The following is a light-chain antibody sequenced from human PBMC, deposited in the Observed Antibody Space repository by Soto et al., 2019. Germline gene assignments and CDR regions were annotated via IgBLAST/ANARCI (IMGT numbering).Light chain of an antibody. CDR2: GAS. Sequence: EIVLTQSPATLSVSPGERATLSCRASQSVSNDLAWYQQQPGQAPRLLIYGASTTATGIPARFSGSGSGTEFTLTIDSLQSEDFAVYYCLHYKDWPRWTFGQGTQVDIK. V-gene: IGKV3-15*01. CDR1: QSVSND. J-gene: IGKJ1*01. CDR3: LHYKDWPRWT.